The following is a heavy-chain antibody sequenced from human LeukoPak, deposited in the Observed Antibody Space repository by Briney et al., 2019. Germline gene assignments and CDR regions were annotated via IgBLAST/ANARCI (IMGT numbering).Heavy chain of an antibody. Sequence: SSVKVSCKASGGTFSSYAISWVRQAPGQGLEWMGGIIPIFGTANYAQKFQGRVTITADESTSTAYMELSSLRSEDTAVYYCAVDVEMVTTKTDDAFDIWGQGTMVTVSS. CDR3: AVDVEMVTTKTDDAFDI. V-gene: IGHV1-69*01. J-gene: IGHJ3*02. CDR2: IIPIFGTA. CDR1: GGTFSSYA. D-gene: IGHD5-24*01.